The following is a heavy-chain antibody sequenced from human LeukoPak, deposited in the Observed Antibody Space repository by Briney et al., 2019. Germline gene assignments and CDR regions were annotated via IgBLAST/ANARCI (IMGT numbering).Heavy chain of an antibody. CDR2: IYSGGST. CDR1: GFTVSSNY. D-gene: IGHD3-22*01. Sequence: GGSLRLSCAASGFTVSSNYMSWVRQAPGKGLEWVSVIYSGGSTYYADSVKGRFTISRDNSKNTLYLQMNSLRADDTAVYYCAREIYYDSRGYYSHGLDIWGQGTMVTVSS. V-gene: IGHV3-53*01. CDR3: AREIYYDSRGYYSHGLDI. J-gene: IGHJ3*02.